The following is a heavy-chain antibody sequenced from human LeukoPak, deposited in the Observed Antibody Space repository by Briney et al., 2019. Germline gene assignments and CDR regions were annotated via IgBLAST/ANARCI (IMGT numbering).Heavy chain of an antibody. V-gene: IGHV3-64*01. CDR1: GFTFSSYA. J-gene: IGHJ3*02. D-gene: IGHD3-16*01. Sequence: GGSLRLSCAASGFTFSSYAMHWVRQAPGKGLEYVSAISSNGGSTYYANSVKGRFTISRDNSKSTLYLQMGSLRAEDMAVYYCAKDFYRLGEFDAFDNWGQGTMVTVSS. CDR3: AKDFYRLGEFDAFDN. CDR2: ISSNGGST.